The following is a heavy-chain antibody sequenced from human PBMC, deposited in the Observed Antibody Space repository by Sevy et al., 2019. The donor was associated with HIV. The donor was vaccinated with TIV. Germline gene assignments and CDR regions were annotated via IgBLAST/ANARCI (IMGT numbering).Heavy chain of an antibody. V-gene: IGHV4-34*01. CDR1: GGSFSGYY. Sequence: SDTLSLTCAVYGGSFSGYYWSWIRQPPGKGLEWIGEINHSGSTNYNPSLKSRVTISVDTSKNQFPLKLSSVTAADTAVYYCARGQPYDILTGYYTPFDYWGQGTLVTVSS. CDR3: ARGQPYDILTGYYTPFDY. D-gene: IGHD3-9*01. CDR2: INHSGST. J-gene: IGHJ4*02.